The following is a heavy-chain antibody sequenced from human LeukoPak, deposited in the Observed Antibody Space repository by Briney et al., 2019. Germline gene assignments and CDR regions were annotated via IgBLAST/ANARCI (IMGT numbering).Heavy chain of an antibody. CDR2: ISGSGAST. D-gene: IGHD7-27*01. CDR3: VRDGSSWGNFDY. V-gene: IGHV3-23*01. J-gene: IGHJ4*02. Sequence: GGTLRLSCAASGITFSSYGMSWVRQAPGKGLEWVSAISGSGASTYYADSVKGRFTISRDNSENTLYLQMNSLRTEDTAVYYCVRDGSSWGNFDYWGQGTLVSVSS. CDR1: GITFSSYG.